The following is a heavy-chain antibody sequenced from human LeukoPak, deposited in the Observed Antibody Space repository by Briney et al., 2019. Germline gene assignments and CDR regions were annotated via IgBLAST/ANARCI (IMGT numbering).Heavy chain of an antibody. D-gene: IGHD3-9*01. Sequence: SETLSLTCTVSGGSISSNTYYWGWIRQPPGKGLEWIGSIYYSGTTYSNPSLKSRVIISVDTSKNHFSLKLSSVTAADMAVYYCARDVGYHYILTGHYRPTGTFDYWGQGTLVTVSA. J-gene: IGHJ4*02. CDR2: IYYSGTT. CDR3: ARDVGYHYILTGHYRPTGTFDY. V-gene: IGHV4-39*07. CDR1: GGSISSNTYY.